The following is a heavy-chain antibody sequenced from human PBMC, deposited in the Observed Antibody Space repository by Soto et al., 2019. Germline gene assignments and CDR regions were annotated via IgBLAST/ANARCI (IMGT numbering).Heavy chain of an antibody. CDR2: ILPIFGTA. CDR3: ARDRGPSSGYYPYWFDP. CDR1: GGTFSSYA. Sequence: QVQLVQSGAEVKKPGSSVKVSCKASGGTFSSYAISWVRQAPGQGLEWMGEILPIFGTANYAQKFQGRVTSTADEATSTAYMERSSLRSEDTAVYYCARDRGPSSGYYPYWFDPWGQGTLVTVSS. V-gene: IGHV1-69*12. D-gene: IGHD3-22*01. J-gene: IGHJ5*02.